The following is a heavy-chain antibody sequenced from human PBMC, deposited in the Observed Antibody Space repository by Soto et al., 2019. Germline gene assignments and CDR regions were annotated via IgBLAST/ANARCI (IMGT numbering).Heavy chain of an antibody. CDR1: GGSFSGYY. CDR3: ARRFKNSCRWEYCPNWFDP. Sequence: PSETLSLTCAVHGGSFSGYYWSWIRQPPGKGLEWIGDINHSGSTNYNPSLKSRVTISVGTSKNQFSLKLSSVTAADTAVYYCARRFKNSCRWEYCPNWFDPWGQGTLVTVSS. V-gene: IGHV4-34*01. D-gene: IGHD2-2*01. CDR2: INHSGST. J-gene: IGHJ5*02.